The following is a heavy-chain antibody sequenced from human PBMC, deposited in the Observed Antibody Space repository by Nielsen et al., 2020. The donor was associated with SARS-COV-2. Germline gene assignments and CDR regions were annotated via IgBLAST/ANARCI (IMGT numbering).Heavy chain of an antibody. Sequence: SETLSLTCTVSGGSLSSGDYYWSWIRQPPGKGLEWIGYIYYSGSTYYNPSLKSRVTISVDTSKNQFSLKLSSVTAADTAVYYCARVASLFGDNPVDYWGQGTLVTVSS. D-gene: IGHD3-10*02. V-gene: IGHV4-30-4*01. J-gene: IGHJ4*02. CDR3: ARVASLFGDNPVDY. CDR2: IYYSGST. CDR1: GGSLSSGDYY.